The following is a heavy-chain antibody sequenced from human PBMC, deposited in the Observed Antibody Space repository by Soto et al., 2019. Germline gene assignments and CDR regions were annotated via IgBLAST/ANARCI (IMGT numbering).Heavy chain of an antibody. CDR1: GGSISSGGYY. Sequence: QVQLQESGPGLVKPSQTLSLTCTVSGGSISSGGYYWSWIRQHPGKGLEWIGYIYYSGSTYYNPSLESRVTIAEDTYKTQVALKLRSVTAADTAVYYCARVPHYYGSGTSGYFDYWGQGTLVTVSS. CDR3: ARVPHYYGSGTSGYFDY. CDR2: IYYSGST. D-gene: IGHD3-10*01. J-gene: IGHJ4*02. V-gene: IGHV4-31*03.